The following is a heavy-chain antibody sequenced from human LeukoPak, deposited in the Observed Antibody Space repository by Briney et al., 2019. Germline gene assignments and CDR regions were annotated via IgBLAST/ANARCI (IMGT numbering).Heavy chain of an antibody. CDR2: INAGNGNT. J-gene: IGHJ5*02. V-gene: IGHV1-3*01. D-gene: IGHD3-10*01. CDR1: GYTFTSYA. Sequence: ASVKVSCKASGYTFTSYAMHWVRQAPGQRLGWMGWINAGNGNTKYSQKFQGRVTITRDTSASTAYMELSSLRSEDTAVYYCAATYYGSGSYYNYNWFDPWGQGTLVTVSS. CDR3: AATYYGSGSYYNYNWFDP.